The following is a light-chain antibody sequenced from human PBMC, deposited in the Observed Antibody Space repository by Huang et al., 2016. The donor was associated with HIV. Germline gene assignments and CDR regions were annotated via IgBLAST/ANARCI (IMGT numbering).Light chain of an antibody. CDR2: VAS. CDR1: QGIRNY. Sequence: DIQMTQSPSSLSASVGDRVTITCRASQGIRNYLAWYQQKPGKVPKLLIYVASTLQSGVPSRCSVSGSGTDFTRTISSLQPEDVATYYCQKCNSAPFTFGPGTKVDIK. CDR3: QKCNSAPFT. J-gene: IGKJ3*01. V-gene: IGKV1-27*01.